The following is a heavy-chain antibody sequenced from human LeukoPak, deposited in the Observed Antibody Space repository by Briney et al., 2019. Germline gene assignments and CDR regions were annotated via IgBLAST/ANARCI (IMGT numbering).Heavy chain of an antibody. CDR3: ARGRDGYTLIDAFDI. CDR1: GFTFNTYS. D-gene: IGHD5-24*01. J-gene: IGHJ3*02. V-gene: IGHV3-21*01. CDR2: ISTSSSYI. Sequence: GGSLRLSCAASGFTFNTYSMNWVRQAPGKGLEWVSSISTSSSYIYYADSVKGRYTISRDNAENSLYLQMNSLRAEDTAVYYCARGRDGYTLIDAFDIWGQGTMVTVSS.